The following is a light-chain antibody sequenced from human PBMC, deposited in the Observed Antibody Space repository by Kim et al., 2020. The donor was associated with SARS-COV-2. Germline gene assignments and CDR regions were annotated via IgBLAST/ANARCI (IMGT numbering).Light chain of an antibody. CDR3: GSYAGNKYWV. CDR1: SSDIGTYDF. V-gene: IGLV2-8*01. J-gene: IGLJ2*01. Sequence: GQSVTISCTGTSSDIGTYDFVSWYQHHPGKAPKLMISEVTKRPSGVPDRFSGSKSGNTASLIVSGLQSEDEADYFCGSYAGNKYWVFGGGTKLTVL. CDR2: EVT.